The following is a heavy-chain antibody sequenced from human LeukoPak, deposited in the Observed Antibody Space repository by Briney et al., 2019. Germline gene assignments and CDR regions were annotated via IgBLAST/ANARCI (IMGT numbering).Heavy chain of an antibody. CDR3: ARECDGTSCPYNNMDI. Sequence: SETLSLTCAVSGGSISGYYWTWIRQPAGRGLEWIGHIYSSGSTNYNPSLKSRVTMSVDTSKNQFSLKLTSVPAADTAVYYCARECDGTSCPYNNMDIWGQGTTVTVSS. J-gene: IGHJ6*02. CDR1: GGSISGYY. D-gene: IGHD2-2*01. V-gene: IGHV4-4*07. CDR2: IYSSGST.